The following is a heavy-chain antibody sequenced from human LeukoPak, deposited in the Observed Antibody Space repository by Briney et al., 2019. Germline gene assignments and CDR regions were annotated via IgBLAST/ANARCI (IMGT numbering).Heavy chain of an antibody. D-gene: IGHD2-2*01. V-gene: IGHV1-69*04. J-gene: IGHJ4*02. Sequence: SVKVSCKASGGTFSSYAINWVRQAPGQGLEWMGRIIPIFGIANYAQKFQGRVTITADKSTSTAYMELSSLRSEDTAVYYCARHIVVVPAASGVLDYWGQGTLVTVSS. CDR2: IIPIFGIA. CDR1: GGTFSSYA. CDR3: ARHIVVVPAASGVLDY.